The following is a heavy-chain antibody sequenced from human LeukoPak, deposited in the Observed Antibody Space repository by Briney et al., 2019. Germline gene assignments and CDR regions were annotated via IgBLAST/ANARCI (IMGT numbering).Heavy chain of an antibody. CDR1: GGSISSYY. D-gene: IGHD1-1*01. CDR3: ARGQLERSYYYYMDV. CDR2: IYYSGST. J-gene: IGHJ6*03. V-gene: IGHV4-59*01. Sequence: SETLSLTCTVSGGSISSYYWSWIRQPPGKGLEWIGYIYYSGSTNYNPSLKSRVTISADTSKNQFSLRLRSVTAADTAVYYCARGQLERSYYYYMDVWGKGTTVTISS.